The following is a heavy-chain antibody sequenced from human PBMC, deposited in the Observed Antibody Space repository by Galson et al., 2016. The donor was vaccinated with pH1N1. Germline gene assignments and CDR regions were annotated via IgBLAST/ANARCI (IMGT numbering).Heavy chain of an antibody. CDR3: ARGGTLSDFWSNYHPYGMDV. CDR2: INAGNGNA. J-gene: IGHJ6*02. Sequence: SVKVSCKASGYTFTTYAIHWVRQAPGQRLEWMGWINAGNGNAKYLQKLQDRVTITRDTSATTAYMGLRSLRSEDTAVYYCARGGTLSDFWSNYHPYGMDVWGQGTTVTVSS. CDR1: GYTFTTYA. V-gene: IGHV1-3*01. D-gene: IGHD3-3*01.